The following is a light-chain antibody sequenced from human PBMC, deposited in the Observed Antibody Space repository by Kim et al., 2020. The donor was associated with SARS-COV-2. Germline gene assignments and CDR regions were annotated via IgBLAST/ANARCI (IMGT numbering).Light chain of an antibody. CDR1: SSDVGGYNY. CDR2: DVS. V-gene: IGLV2-14*03. Sequence: QSALTQPASVSGSPGQSITISCTGTSSDVGGYNYVSWYQQHPGKAPKLMIYDVSNRPSVVSNRFSGSKSGNTASLSISGLRAEDEADDYCSSYTSSATRVFGGGTQLTVL. J-gene: IGLJ2*01. CDR3: SSYTSSATRV.